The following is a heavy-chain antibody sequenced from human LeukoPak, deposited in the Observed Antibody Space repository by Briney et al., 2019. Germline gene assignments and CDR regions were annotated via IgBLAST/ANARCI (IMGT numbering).Heavy chain of an antibody. CDR3: GSSLYSGDYYYIDV. Sequence: GGSLRLSCAASGLTLSSNYMSWVRPAPGEGLEWVSVIYSGGGTYYTDSLQGRFTISRDNSQKTLHLKLNSLDAQDPAGHYSGSSLYSGDYYYIDVWGKGTTVTVSS. D-gene: IGHD6-19*01. CDR1: GLTLSSNY. J-gene: IGHJ6*03. V-gene: IGHV3-66*02. CDR2: IYSGGGT.